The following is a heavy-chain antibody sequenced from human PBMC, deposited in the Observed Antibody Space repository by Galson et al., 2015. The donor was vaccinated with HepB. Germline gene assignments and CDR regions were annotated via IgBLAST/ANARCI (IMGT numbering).Heavy chain of an antibody. CDR3: AREGSGRPHDY. D-gene: IGHD3-10*01. CDR1: GGSISSSSYY. Sequence: ETLSLTCTVPGGSISSSSYYWGWIRQPPGKGLEWIGSIYYSGSTYYNPSLKSRVTISVDTSKNQFSLKLSSVTAADTAVYYCAREGSGRPHDYWGQGTLVTVSS. V-gene: IGHV4-39*02. CDR2: IYYSGST. J-gene: IGHJ4*02.